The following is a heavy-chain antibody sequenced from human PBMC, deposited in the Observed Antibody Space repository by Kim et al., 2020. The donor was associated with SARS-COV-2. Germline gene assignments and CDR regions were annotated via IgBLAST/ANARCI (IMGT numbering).Heavy chain of an antibody. D-gene: IGHD3-9*01. CDR3: ARDPTGLRYFSASDYYY. V-gene: IGHV3-33*01. CDR2: IWYDGSNK. Sequence: GGSLRLSCVASGFIFRSYGMHWVRQAPGKGLEWVAVIWYDGSNKYYADSVKGRFTISRDNSKNTLYLQMNSLRAEDTAVYYCARDPTGLRYFSASDYYY. CDR1: GFIFRSYG. J-gene: IGHJ6*01.